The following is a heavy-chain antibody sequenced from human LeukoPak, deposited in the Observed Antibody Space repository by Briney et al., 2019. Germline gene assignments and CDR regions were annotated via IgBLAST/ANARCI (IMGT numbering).Heavy chain of an antibody. CDR3: ARVGATGTTSPFDY. J-gene: IGHJ4*02. CDR2: MNHSSGNT. Sequence: GASVKVSCKASGYTFTSYDIHWVRQATGQGPEWMGWMNHSSGNTGFAQRFQGRVTMTRDTSINTAYMELSRLRSDDTAVYYCARVGATGTTSPFDYWGQGTLVTVSS. V-gene: IGHV1-8*01. CDR1: GYTFTSYD. D-gene: IGHD1-1*01.